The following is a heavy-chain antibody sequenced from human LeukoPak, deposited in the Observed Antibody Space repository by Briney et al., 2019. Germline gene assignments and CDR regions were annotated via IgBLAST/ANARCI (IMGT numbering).Heavy chain of an antibody. Sequence: PGGSLRLSCAASGFTFSSFVMSWVRQAPGKGLEWVSAILGNGGTTHSADSVKGRFAISRDNSRNTLYLQMINLRAEDTAVYYCAKDAVAPGSGGDFFDYWGQGTLVTVSS. CDR3: AKDAVAPGSGGDFFDY. CDR1: GFTFSSFV. CDR2: ILGNGGTT. D-gene: IGHD3-10*01. V-gene: IGHV3-23*01. J-gene: IGHJ4*02.